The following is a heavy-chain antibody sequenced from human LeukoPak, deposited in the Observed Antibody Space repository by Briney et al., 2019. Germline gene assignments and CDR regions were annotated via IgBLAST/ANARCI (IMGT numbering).Heavy chain of an antibody. Sequence: APVKVSCKASGYTFTSYGISWVRQAPGQGLEWMGWISAYNGNTKYAQKLQGRVTMTTDTSTSTAYMELRSLRSDDTAVYYCARVRTQKYYYDSSGPFDYWGQGTLVTVSS. CDR1: GYTFTSYG. D-gene: IGHD3-22*01. J-gene: IGHJ4*02. CDR2: ISAYNGNT. V-gene: IGHV1-18*01. CDR3: ARVRTQKYYYDSSGPFDY.